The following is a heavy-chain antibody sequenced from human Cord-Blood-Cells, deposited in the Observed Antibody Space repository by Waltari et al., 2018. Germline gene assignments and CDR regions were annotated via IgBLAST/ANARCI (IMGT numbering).Heavy chain of an antibody. CDR2: IIPIFGTA. CDR3: ARTLGEYSSSSAAFDI. V-gene: IGHV1-69*01. D-gene: IGHD6-6*01. CDR1: GGTFSSYA. J-gene: IGHJ3*02. Sequence: QVQLVQSGAEVKQPGSSVKVSCKASGGTFSSYAISWVRQAPGQGLEWMGGIIPIFGTANYAQKFQGRVTITADESTSTAYMELSSLRSEDTAVYYCARTLGEYSSSSAAFDIWGQGTMVTVSS.